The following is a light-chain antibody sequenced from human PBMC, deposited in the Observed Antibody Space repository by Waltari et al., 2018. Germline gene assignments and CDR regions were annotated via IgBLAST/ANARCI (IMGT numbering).Light chain of an antibody. CDR2: DDS. Sequence: LLLQSPSLSVAPGQTATISCVGNYIGIKSVHWYQMRAGLAPVLVVDDDSDRPSGVPERFSGSKSGDTANLIISRVEAGDEADYYCQMWDSSPCWLFGGGTKLTVL. CDR3: QMWDSSPCWL. J-gene: IGLJ3*02. CDR1: YIGIKS. V-gene: IGLV3-21*02.